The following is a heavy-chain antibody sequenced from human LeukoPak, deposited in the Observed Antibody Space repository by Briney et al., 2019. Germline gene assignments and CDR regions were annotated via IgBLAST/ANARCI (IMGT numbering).Heavy chain of an antibody. Sequence: PSETLSLTCTVSGSSITNYYWSWIRQSPGKGLEWIGYITYAGSTNYNPSLKSRVSISRDTSKKEFSLKVTSVTAADTAVYYCARVVEFQRQFDYWGQGVLVTVSS. CDR1: GSSITNYY. J-gene: IGHJ4*02. CDR2: ITYAGST. V-gene: IGHV4-59*01. CDR3: ARVVEFQRQFDY. D-gene: IGHD6-25*01.